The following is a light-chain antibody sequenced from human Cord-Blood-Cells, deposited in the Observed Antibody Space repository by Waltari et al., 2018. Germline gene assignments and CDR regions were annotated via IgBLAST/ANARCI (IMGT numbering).Light chain of an antibody. V-gene: IGKV2-29*01. J-gene: IGKJ3*01. CDR1: QSLLPRDGKTY. Sequence: DIVMTQTPLSLSVTPGQPASISCKSSQSLLPRDGKTYVYWYLQKPGQPPQLLIYEFSSRVSGVPDRFSGGGSGTDFTLKISRVEAEDVGVYYCMQGIHLPFTFGPGTKVDIK. CDR2: EFS. CDR3: MQGIHLPFT.